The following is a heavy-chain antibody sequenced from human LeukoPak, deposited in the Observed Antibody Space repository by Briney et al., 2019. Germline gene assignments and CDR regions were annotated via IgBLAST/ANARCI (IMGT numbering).Heavy chain of an antibody. CDR2: RNPNSGNT. CDR3: ARGSPTQEWFDP. V-gene: IGHV1-8*01. J-gene: IGHJ5*02. Sequence: ASVKVSCTASGYTFTSYDINRVRQATGQGLEWMGWRNPNSGNTGYAQKFQGRVTMTRNTSISTAYMELSSLRSEDTAVYYCARGSPTQEWFDPWGQGTLVTVSS. CDR1: GYTFTSYD.